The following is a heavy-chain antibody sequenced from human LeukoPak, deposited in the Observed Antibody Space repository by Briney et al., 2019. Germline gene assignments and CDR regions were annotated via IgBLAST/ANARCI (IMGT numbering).Heavy chain of an antibody. CDR1: GDRDPRNSPA. Sequence: SQTLSLTYAISGDRDPRNSPAWNWITQSPSRGLEWLGRTYYRSKLYNGYAASVRSRLTINPDTSKNQFSLQLNSVTPEDTAVYYCARGKGGMIDNWGQGILVTVSS. J-gene: IGHJ4*02. CDR3: ARGKGGMIDN. V-gene: IGHV6-1*01. CDR2: TYYRSKLYN. D-gene: IGHD1-26*01.